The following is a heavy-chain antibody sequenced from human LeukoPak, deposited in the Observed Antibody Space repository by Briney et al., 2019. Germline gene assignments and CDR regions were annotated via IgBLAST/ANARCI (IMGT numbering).Heavy chain of an antibody. CDR2: ISYDGSNK. CDR1: GFTFSSYA. D-gene: IGHD5-18*01. CDR3: ARDESSGYSYGTYYYYGMDV. V-gene: IGHV3-30-3*01. Sequence: GGSLRLSCAASGFTFSSYAMHWVRQAPGKGLEGVAVISYDGSNKYYADSVKGRFTISRDNSKNTLYLQMNSLRAEDTAVYYCARDESSGYSYGTYYYYGMDVWGQGTTVTVSS. J-gene: IGHJ6*02.